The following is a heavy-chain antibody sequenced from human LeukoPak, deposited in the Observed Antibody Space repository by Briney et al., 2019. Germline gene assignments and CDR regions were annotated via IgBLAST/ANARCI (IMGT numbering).Heavy chain of an antibody. D-gene: IGHD5-18*01. CDR3: ARVDTVMAYYFDL. Sequence: GGSLRLSCAASGFTFSNFGINWVAQAPGKGLEWVSTIYSGGTTYYADSVMGRFTISRHNSRNTLYLQMNSLRAEDTAVYYCARVDTVMAYYFDLWGQGTLVTVSS. J-gene: IGHJ4*02. CDR1: GFTFSNFG. CDR2: IYSGGTT. V-gene: IGHV3-53*04.